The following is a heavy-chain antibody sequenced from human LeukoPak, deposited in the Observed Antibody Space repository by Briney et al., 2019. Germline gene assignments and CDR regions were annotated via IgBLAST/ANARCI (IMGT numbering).Heavy chain of an antibody. CDR3: ARDGSGYYQYYFDY. CDR2: IYTSGST. CDR1: GGSISSGSYY. D-gene: IGHD3-22*01. Sequence: SETLSLTCTVSGGSISSGSYYWRWIRQPAGKGLEWIGRIYTSGSTNYNPSLKSRVTISVDTSKNQFSLKLSSVTAADTAVYYCARDGSGYYQYYFDYWGQGTLVTVSS. J-gene: IGHJ4*02. V-gene: IGHV4-61*02.